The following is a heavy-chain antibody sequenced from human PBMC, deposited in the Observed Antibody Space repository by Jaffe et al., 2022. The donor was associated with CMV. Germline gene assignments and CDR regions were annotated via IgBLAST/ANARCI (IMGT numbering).Heavy chain of an antibody. CDR1: GGSISSYY. Sequence: QVQLQESGPGLVKPSETLSLTCTVSGGSISSYYWSWIRQPPGKGLEWIGYIYYSGSTNYNPSLKSRVTISVDTSKNQFSLKLSSVTAADTAVYYCARHPNCSGGSCYGYTHNWFDPWGQGTLVTVSS. CDR3: ARHPNCSGGSCYGYTHNWFDP. V-gene: IGHV4-59*08. CDR2: IYYSGST. D-gene: IGHD2-15*01. J-gene: IGHJ5*02.